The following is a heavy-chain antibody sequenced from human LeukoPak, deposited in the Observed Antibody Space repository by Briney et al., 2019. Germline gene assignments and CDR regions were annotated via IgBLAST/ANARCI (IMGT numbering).Heavy chain of an antibody. CDR3: AKDGGYPETYYFDY. J-gene: IGHJ4*02. V-gene: IGHV3-30*02. CDR2: IRYDGSNK. D-gene: IGHD1-14*01. CDR1: GFTFSSYG. Sequence: GGSLRLSCAASGFTFSSYGMHWVRQAPGKGLEWVAFIRYDGSNKYYADSVKGRFTISRDNSKNTLYLQMNSLRAEDTAVYYCAKDGGYPETYYFDYWGQGTLVTVSS.